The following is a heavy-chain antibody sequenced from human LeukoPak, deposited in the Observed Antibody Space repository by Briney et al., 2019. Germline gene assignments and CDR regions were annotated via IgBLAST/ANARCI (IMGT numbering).Heavy chain of an antibody. Sequence: SETLSLTCTISGDSITKKNFFWGWIRQPPGKGLEWIVSMSYSGKIYYNPSLKSRVSISIDTSKNQFSLKLSSVTAADTAVYFCARGPYSYDSSGAFDIWGQGTMVTVSS. J-gene: IGHJ3*02. CDR1: GDSITKKNFF. CDR3: ARGPYSYDSSGAFDI. D-gene: IGHD3-22*01. CDR2: MSYSGKI. V-gene: IGHV4-39*07.